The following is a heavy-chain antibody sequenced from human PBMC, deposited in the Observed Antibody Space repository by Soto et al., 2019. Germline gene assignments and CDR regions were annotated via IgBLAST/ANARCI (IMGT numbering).Heavy chain of an antibody. Sequence: QVQLVQSGAEVKKPGASVKVSCKASGYTFTSYAMHWVRQAPGQRLEWMGWINAGNGNTKYSQKFQGRVTITRDTSASTAYMELSSLRSEATAVYYCARLIPRGGLRFDYWGQGTLVTVSS. J-gene: IGHJ4*02. D-gene: IGHD4-17*01. CDR3: ARLIPRGGLRFDY. CDR2: INAGNGNT. V-gene: IGHV1-3*01. CDR1: GYTFTSYA.